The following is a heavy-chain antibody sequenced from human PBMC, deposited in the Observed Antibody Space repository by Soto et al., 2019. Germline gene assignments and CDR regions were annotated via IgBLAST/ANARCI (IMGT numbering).Heavy chain of an antibody. V-gene: IGHV3-30*18. CDR1: GFSFSKYG. J-gene: IGHJ4*02. Sequence: QVQLVESGGGVVQPGRSLRLSCAASGFSFSKYGMHWVRQAPGKGLEGVAEMSEDGSKTYYGDSVEGRFTISRDNSKNTLYLLMDSLRPEDTAMYYCAKELRETGGYYFDCWGQGTLVTVSS. CDR3: AKELRETGGYYFDC. D-gene: IGHD3-16*01. CDR2: MSEDGSKT.